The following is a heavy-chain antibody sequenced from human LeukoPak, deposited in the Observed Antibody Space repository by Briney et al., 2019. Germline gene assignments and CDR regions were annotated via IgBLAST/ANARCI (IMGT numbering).Heavy chain of an antibody. CDR2: MNPNSGNT. D-gene: IGHD6-13*01. V-gene: IGHV1-8*01. CDR3: TRDYRVVAAAGKGSYYYYYYMDV. Sequence: ASVKVSCKASGYTFTSYDINWVRQATGQGLEWMGWMNPNSGNTGYAQKFQGRVTMTRNTSISTAYMELSSLRSEDTAVYYCTRDYRVVAAAGKGSYYYYYYMDVWGKGTTVTVSS. J-gene: IGHJ6*03. CDR1: GYTFTSYD.